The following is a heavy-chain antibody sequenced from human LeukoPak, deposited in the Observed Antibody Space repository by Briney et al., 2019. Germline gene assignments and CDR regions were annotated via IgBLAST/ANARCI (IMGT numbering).Heavy chain of an antibody. J-gene: IGHJ4*02. CDR3: ASETFPHIAVAGNPSY. CDR1: GFTSCRYA. V-gene: IGHV3-30*04. Sequence: RGTPRLSSAASGFTSCRYAIHWVRQSPGTGGGWVAVISYDGSIKYYADSVKGRFTITRDNSKNTLYLQMNSLRAEDTAVYYCASETFPHIAVAGNPSYWGQGTLVTVSS. CDR2: ISYDGSIK. D-gene: IGHD6-19*01.